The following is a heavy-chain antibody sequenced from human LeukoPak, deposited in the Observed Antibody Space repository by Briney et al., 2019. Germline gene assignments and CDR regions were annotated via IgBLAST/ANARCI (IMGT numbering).Heavy chain of an antibody. CDR2: ISSSSSYI. CDR3: ARDLRWELLYDY. V-gene: IGHV3-21*01. J-gene: IGHJ4*02. Sequence: PGGSLRLSCAASGFTFSSYSMNWVRQAPGKGLEWVSSISSSSSYIYYADSVKGRFTISRDNAKSSLYLQMNSLRAEDTAVYYCARDLRWELLYDYWGQGTLVTVSS. CDR1: GFTFSSYS. D-gene: IGHD1-26*01.